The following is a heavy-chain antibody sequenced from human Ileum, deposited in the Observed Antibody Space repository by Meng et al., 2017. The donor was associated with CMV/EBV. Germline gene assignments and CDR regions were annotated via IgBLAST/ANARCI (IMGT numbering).Heavy chain of an antibody. CDR1: GLSLSNAW. CDR3: ATGGRWELQFES. J-gene: IGHJ4*02. CDR2: IKSKTDGGTT. Sequence: SGLSLSNAWMSWGGQAAGKGLEWIGSIKSKTDGGTTDSAAPVKGRFTISRDDSKNTLSLQMNSLKTEDTAVYYCATGGRWELQFESWGQGTLVTVSS. D-gene: IGHD2-15*01. V-gene: IGHV3-15*01.